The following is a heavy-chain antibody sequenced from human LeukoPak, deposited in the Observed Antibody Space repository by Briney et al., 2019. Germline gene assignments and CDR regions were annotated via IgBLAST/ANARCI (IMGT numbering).Heavy chain of an antibody. D-gene: IGHD4-17*01. CDR3: AKDSSVPYGITD. CDR1: GFTFSSYG. Sequence: GGSLRLSCAASGFTFSSYGMHWVGQAPGKGLEWVAVIWYDGSNKYYADSVKGRFTISRDNSKNTLYLQMNSLRAEDTALYYCAKDSSVPYGITDWGQGTLVTVSS. J-gene: IGHJ4*02. V-gene: IGHV3-33*06. CDR2: IWYDGSNK.